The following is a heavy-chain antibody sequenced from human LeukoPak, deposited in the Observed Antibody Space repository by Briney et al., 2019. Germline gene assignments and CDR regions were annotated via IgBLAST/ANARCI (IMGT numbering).Heavy chain of an antibody. CDR2: VTPLFNTP. J-gene: IGHJ6*03. CDR3: ARVDRHHFYMDV. V-gene: IGHV1-69*05. Sequence: SVKVSCKASGDTFNNYIITWVRQAPGQGLEWMGGVTPLFNTPNYAQKFQGRITIITDASTHTSYMELRSLRSEDTAVYSCARVDRHHFYMDVWGKGTTVTVSS. CDR1: GDTFNNYI. D-gene: IGHD1-14*01.